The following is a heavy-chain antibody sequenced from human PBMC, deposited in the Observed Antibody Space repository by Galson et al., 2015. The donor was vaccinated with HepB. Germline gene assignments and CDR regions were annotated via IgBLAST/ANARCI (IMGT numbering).Heavy chain of an antibody. CDR1: GFTFSSYA. D-gene: IGHD3-3*01. CDR2: ISGSGGST. J-gene: IGHJ4*02. V-gene: IGHV3-23*01. CDR3: AKVSSYDFWSGWGAYFDY. Sequence: SLRLSCAASGFTFSSYAMSWVRQAPGKGLEWVSAISGSGGSTYYADSVKGRFTISRDNSKNTLYLQMNSLRAEDTAVYYCAKVSSYDFWSGWGAYFDYWGQGTLVTVSS.